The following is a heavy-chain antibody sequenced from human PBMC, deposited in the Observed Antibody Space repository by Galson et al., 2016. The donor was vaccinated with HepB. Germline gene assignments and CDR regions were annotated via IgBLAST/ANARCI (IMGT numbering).Heavy chain of an antibody. CDR2: ISSSGSTI. Sequence: SLRLSCAASGFTFSDYYMSWIRQAPGKGLEWVSYISSSGSTIYYADSVKGRFTISRDNAKNSLYLQMNSLRAEDTAVYYCAKDAGIRVTNWYRDYWGQGTLVTVSS. J-gene: IGHJ4*02. CDR3: AKDAGIRVTNWYRDY. D-gene: IGHD4-17*01. CDR1: GFTFSDYY. V-gene: IGHV3-11*01.